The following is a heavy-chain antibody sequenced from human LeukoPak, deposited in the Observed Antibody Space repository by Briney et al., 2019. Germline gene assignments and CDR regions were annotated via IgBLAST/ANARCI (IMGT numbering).Heavy chain of an antibody. J-gene: IGHJ4*02. V-gene: IGHV3-74*01. D-gene: IGHD3-22*01. CDR3: AREARYYYDSSGYSG. CDR2: INSDGSST. CDR1: GFTFSSYW. Sequence: PGGSLRLSCAASGFTFSSYWMHWVRQAPGKGLVWVSRINSDGSSTSYADSVKGRSTISRDNAKNTLYLQMNSLRAEDTAVYYCAREARYYYDSSGYSGWGQGTLVAVSS.